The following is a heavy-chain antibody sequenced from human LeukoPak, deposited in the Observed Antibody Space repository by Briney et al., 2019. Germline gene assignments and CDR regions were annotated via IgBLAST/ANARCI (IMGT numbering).Heavy chain of an antibody. CDR3: ARQRGKMRYFDFVALDY. D-gene: IGHD3-9*01. CDR2: IYSGGST. Sequence: KPSETLSLTCTVSGGSISSSSYHWGWIRQPPGKGLEWIGTIYSGGSTCYNSSLKSRVTISIDTSNNQFFLKLNSVTAADTAVYYCARQRGKMRYFDFVALDYWGQGTLVTVSS. J-gene: IGHJ4*02. V-gene: IGHV4-39*01. CDR1: GGSISSSSYH.